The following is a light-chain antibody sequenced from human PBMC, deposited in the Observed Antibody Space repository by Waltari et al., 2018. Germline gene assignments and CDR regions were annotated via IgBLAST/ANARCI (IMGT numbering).Light chain of an antibody. CDR3: SSYAGSNKLI. Sequence: QSALTQPPSASGSPGQTVIISCTGPSSDIGAYKYVSWYQQIPGSAPALIISEVDRRPPGVPDRFSGSKSGNTASLTVSGLQTEDEGDYYCSSYAGSNKLIFGGVTKLTVL. J-gene: IGLJ2*01. CDR1: SSDIGAYKY. CDR2: EVD. V-gene: IGLV2-8*01.